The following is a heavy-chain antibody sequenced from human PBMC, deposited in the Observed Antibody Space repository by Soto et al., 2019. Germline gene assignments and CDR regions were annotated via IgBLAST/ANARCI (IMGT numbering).Heavy chain of an antibody. CDR1: GLSIPNSHSS. J-gene: IGHJ5*01. V-gene: IGHV4-39*05. Sequence: WESPALTVEAPGLSIPNSHSSWAWIRQPPGKGLESLGSVHYSGGANYKKSLKSRVTITVDTSKNQLALRVNAVTAADTAGYYCGRVVEGATRHTAFDSWGQGTLVTVSS. CDR3: GRVVEGATRHTAFDS. D-gene: IGHD2-15*01. CDR2: VHYSGGA.